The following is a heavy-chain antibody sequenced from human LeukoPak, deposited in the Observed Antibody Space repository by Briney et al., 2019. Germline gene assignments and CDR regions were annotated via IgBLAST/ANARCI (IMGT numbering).Heavy chain of an antibody. D-gene: IGHD6-13*01. CDR3: ARQRGSSSWPTHEDY. Sequence: GESLKISCKGSGYSFTSYWIGWVRQMPGKGLEWMGIIYPGDSDTRYSPSFQGQVTISADKSISTAYLQWSSLKASDTAMYYCARQRGSSSWPTHEDYWGQGTLVTVSS. CDR2: IYPGDSDT. J-gene: IGHJ4*02. CDR1: GYSFTSYW. V-gene: IGHV5-51*01.